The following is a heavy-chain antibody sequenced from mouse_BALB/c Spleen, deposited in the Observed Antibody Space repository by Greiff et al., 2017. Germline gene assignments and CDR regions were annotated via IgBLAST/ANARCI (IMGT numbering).Heavy chain of an antibody. CDR1: GYTFTSYW. CDR3: TRGLGLAWFAY. J-gene: IGHJ3*01. V-gene: IGHV1-69*02. CDR2: IYPSDSYT. D-gene: IGHD3-3*01. Sequence: QVQLQQPGAELVRPGASVKLSCKASGYTFTSYWINWVKQRPGQGLEWIGNIYPSDSYTNYNQKFKDKATLTVDKSSSTAYMQLSSPTSEDSAVYYCTRGLGLAWFAYWGQGTLVTVSA.